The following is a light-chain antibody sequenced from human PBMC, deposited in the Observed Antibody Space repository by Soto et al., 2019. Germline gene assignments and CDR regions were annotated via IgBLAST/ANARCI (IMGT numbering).Light chain of an antibody. J-gene: IGKJ1*01. CDR3: LQHNTYPRT. Sequence: DIQMTQSPSSLSASVGARVPITCRASQGIGNDLGWYQQKPGKAPKRLIYATSSLQSGVPSRFSGSGSGTEFTLTISSLQPEDFATYYCLQHNTYPRTFGQGTKVDIK. CDR1: QGIGND. CDR2: ATS. V-gene: IGKV1-17*01.